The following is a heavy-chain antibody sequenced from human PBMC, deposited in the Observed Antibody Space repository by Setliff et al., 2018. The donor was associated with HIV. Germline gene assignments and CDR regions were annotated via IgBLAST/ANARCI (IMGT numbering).Heavy chain of an antibody. Sequence: SETLSLTCAVSGYSISGGYYWGWIRQPPGKGLEWIGSIYHSGTTYYNPSLKSRVTISLDTSKNQFSLKLSSVTASDTAVYYCLRERNFWSRSPGWGQGTLVTVSS. J-gene: IGHJ4*02. V-gene: IGHV4-38-2*01. CDR3: LRERNFWSRSPG. CDR2: IYHSGTT. D-gene: IGHD3-3*01. CDR1: GYSISGGYY.